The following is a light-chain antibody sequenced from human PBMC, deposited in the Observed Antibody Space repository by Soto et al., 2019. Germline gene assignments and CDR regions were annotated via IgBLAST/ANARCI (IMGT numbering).Light chain of an antibody. V-gene: IGKV3-15*01. CDR1: QSVSSK. CDR3: RQFNNWPRT. CDR2: DAS. Sequence: EIAMTQSPATLSVSPGERATLSCRASQSVSSKLAWYQQKPGQAPRLLIYDASTRATGIPARFSGSGSGTEFTLTISSLQSEDFAVYYCRQFNNWPRTFGQGTKVDIK. J-gene: IGKJ1*01.